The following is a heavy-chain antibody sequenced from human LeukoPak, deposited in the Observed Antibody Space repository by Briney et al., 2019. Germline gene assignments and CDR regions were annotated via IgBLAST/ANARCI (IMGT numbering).Heavy chain of an antibody. CDR1: GISVSSSTYY. CDR2: LYYSGRS. V-gene: IGHV4-39*07. J-gene: IGHJ6*03. CDR3: ASMRTGYSVYYYYYYFMDV. Sequence: SETLSLTCTVSGISVSSSTYYWGWIRQPPGKGLEWVGSLYYSGRSYSNPSLESRVTISVDTSKNQFSLSLNSVTAADTAVYYCASMRTGYSVYYYYYYFMDVWGKGTTVTVSS. D-gene: IGHD5/OR15-5a*01.